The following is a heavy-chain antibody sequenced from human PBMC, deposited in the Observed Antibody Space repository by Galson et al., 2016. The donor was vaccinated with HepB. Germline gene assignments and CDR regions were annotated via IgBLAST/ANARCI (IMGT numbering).Heavy chain of an antibody. CDR2: ISISSTSI. J-gene: IGHJ4*02. CDR3: ARGLMGSTSRNFFDY. D-gene: IGHD2/OR15-2a*01. V-gene: IGHV3-21*06. CDR1: GFSFSSYN. Sequence: SLRLSCAASGFSFSSYNVNWVRQAPGKGLEWVSSISISSTSIYYADSMKGRFTVSRDNAMNSLYLQMKSLRAEDTAVYYCARGLMGSTSRNFFDYWGQGTPVTVSA.